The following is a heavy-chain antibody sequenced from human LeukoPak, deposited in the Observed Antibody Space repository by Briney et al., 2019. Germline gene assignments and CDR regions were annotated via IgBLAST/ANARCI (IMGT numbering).Heavy chain of an antibody. Sequence: PGGSLRLSCAASGFTFCTYSMDWVRQAPGKGLEWVSYISPTSSDKYYADSVKGRFTISRDNAKNSLYLQMNSLRAEDTAVYYCARAAYSSGPDYWGQGTLVTVSS. CDR2: ISPTSSDK. CDR1: GFTFCTYS. J-gene: IGHJ4*02. V-gene: IGHV3-48*01. CDR3: ARAAYSSGPDY. D-gene: IGHD6-19*01.